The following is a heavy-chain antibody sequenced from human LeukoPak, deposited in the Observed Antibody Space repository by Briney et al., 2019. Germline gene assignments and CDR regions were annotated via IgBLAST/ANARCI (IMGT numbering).Heavy chain of an antibody. D-gene: IGHD1-26*01. Sequence: GASVKVSCKASGGTFSSYAISWVRQAPGQGLEWMGRIIPIFGTANYARKFQGRVTITTDESTSTADMELSSLRSEDTAVYYCASPGEWELPDAFDIWGQGTMVTVSS. J-gene: IGHJ3*02. CDR2: IIPIFGTA. CDR3: ASPGEWELPDAFDI. V-gene: IGHV1-69*05. CDR1: GGTFSSYA.